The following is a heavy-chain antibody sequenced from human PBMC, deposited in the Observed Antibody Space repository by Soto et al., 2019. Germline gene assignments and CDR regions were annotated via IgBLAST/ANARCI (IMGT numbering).Heavy chain of an antibody. V-gene: IGHV4-34*01. D-gene: IGHD3-3*01. CDR1: GGLVNGYN. CDR2: INHTGGT. Sequence: SETLSLTCAVYGGLVNGYNWNWIRQPPGKGLYWIGEINHTGGTHYNPSLKSRVTMSVDTSKNQFSLRLSSVTAADTAIYYCATRIPVFGLLIPPFDPWGQGTRVAVSS. CDR3: ATRIPVFGLLIPPFDP. J-gene: IGHJ5*02.